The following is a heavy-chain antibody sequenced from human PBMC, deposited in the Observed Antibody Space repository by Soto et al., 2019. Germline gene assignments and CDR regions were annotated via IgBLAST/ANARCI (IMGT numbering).Heavy chain of an antibody. CDR1: GFTFDDYA. D-gene: IGHD3-10*01. CDR3: AKLVGKRGVDY. CDR2: ISWNSGSI. Sequence: EVQLVESGGGLVQPGRSLRLSCAASGFTFDDYAMHWVRQAPGKGLEWVSGISWNSGSIGYADSVKGRFTISRDNAKNSLYLQMNSLRAEDTALYYCAKLVGKRGVDYWGQGTLVTVSS. J-gene: IGHJ4*02. V-gene: IGHV3-9*01.